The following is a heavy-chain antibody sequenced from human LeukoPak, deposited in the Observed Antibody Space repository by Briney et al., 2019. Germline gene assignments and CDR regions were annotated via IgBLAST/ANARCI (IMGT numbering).Heavy chain of an antibody. V-gene: IGHV3-30*18. CDR2: ILYDGSNK. J-gene: IGHJ4*02. D-gene: IGHD1-1*01. CDR1: GFIFSNHG. CDR3: AKGTTGRLVGLDY. Sequence: PGGSLRLSCAASGFIFSNHGMHWVRQAPGKGLEWVAVILYDGSNKYYADSVKGRFTISRDNSKNTLYLQMNSLRAEDTAVYYCAKGTTGRLVGLDYWGQGTLVTVSS.